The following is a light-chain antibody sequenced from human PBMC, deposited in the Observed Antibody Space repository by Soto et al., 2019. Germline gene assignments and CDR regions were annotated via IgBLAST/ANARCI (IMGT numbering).Light chain of an antibody. CDR1: QSLLHITGETF. Sequence: DVVMIQTPRSLSVAHGQPASISCKSSQSLLHITGETFLFWYLQKPGQSPQLLIYEVSTRVSGVPDRFSGSGSGTDFTLEISRVETDDVGIYYCMQSSQLPPTFGQGTRLEIK. CDR2: EVS. CDR3: MQSSQLPPT. V-gene: IGKV2D-29*02. J-gene: IGKJ5*01.